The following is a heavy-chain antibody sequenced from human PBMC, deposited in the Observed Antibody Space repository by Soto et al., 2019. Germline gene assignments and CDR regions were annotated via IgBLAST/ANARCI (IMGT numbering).Heavy chain of an antibody. Sequence: GGSLRLSCAASGVTFSSYAMSWVRQAPGKGLEWVSGISGSGGSINYADSVKGRFTISRDNSKNTLYLQMNSLRAEDTAVYYCAKDGCSGGSCNIYNWFDPSGQGTLVTVSS. CDR2: ISGSGGSI. V-gene: IGHV3-23*01. J-gene: IGHJ5*02. CDR3: AKDGCSGGSCNIYNWFDP. CDR1: GVTFSSYA. D-gene: IGHD2-15*01.